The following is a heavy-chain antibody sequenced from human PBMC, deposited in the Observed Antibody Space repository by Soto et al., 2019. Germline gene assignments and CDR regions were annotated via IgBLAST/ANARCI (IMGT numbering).Heavy chain of an antibody. Sequence: GASVKVSCKASGGTFSSYAISWVRQAPGQGLEWMGGIIPIFGTANYAQKFKGRVTITADESTSTAYMELSSLRSEDTAVYYCASGGGERGVLYDFWSSRNYGMDVWGQGTTVTVSS. D-gene: IGHD3-3*01. CDR2: IIPIFGTA. CDR1: GGTFSSYA. CDR3: ASGGGERGVLYDFWSSRNYGMDV. J-gene: IGHJ6*02. V-gene: IGHV1-69*13.